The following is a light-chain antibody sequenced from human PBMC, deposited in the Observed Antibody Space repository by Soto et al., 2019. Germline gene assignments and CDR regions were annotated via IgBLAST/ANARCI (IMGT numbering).Light chain of an antibody. Sequence: EIVLTQSPATLSLSPGERATISCRASQSVTRSLAWYQQRTCQAPRLPIYEASNRATAIPARFSGSGSGTDFTLTISSLEPQDFAIYYCQQRINWPLFSFGPGTKLEI. V-gene: IGKV3-11*01. CDR2: EAS. J-gene: IGKJ2*03. CDR1: QSVTRS. CDR3: QQRINWPLFS.